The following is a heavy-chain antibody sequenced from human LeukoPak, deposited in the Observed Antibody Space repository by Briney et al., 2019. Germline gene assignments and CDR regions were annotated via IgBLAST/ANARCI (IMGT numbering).Heavy chain of an antibody. CDR2: IIPIFGTA. D-gene: IGHD3-9*01. CDR3: ARGVDYDILTGYYQFDY. V-gene: IGHV1-69*13. Sequence: GASVKVSCKASGGTFSSYAISWVRQAPGQGLEWMGGIIPIFGTANYAQKFQGRVTITADESTSTAYMELSSLRSEDTAVYYCARGVDYDILTGYYQFDYWCQGTLVIVAS. CDR1: GGTFSSYA. J-gene: IGHJ4*02.